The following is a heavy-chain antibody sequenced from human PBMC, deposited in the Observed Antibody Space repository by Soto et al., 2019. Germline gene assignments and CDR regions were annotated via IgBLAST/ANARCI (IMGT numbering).Heavy chain of an antibody. D-gene: IGHD1-7*01. CDR1: GVTVSGYY. Sequence: EVQVVESGGGLVQPGGSLRLSCAASGVTVSGYYMTWVRQSPGKGLEWVSVVYSGGTTYYADSVKGRFTISRDNSKNTLYLQMNNLRAEDTSVYYCTRGNYNRYYDLWGRGTLVIVSS. J-gene: IGHJ2*01. V-gene: IGHV3-66*01. CDR2: VYSGGTT. CDR3: TRGNYNRYYDL.